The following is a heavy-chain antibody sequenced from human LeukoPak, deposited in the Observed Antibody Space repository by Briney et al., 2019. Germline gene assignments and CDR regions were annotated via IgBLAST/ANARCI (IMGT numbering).Heavy chain of an antibody. CDR1: GFTFSSYG. J-gene: IGHJ4*02. CDR2: ISDSGGST. D-gene: IGHD2/OR15-2a*01. Sequence: PGGSLRLSCAASGFTFSSYGMSWVRQAPGEGLEWVSAISDSGGSTYYTDSVKGRFTISRDNSKNTLYLQMNSLRAEDTAVYYCATSGLSRFGFWGQGTLVTVSS. V-gene: IGHV3-23*01. CDR3: ATSGLSRFGF.